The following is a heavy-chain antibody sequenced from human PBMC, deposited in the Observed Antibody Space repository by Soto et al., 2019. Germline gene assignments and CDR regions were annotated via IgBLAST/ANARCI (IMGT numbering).Heavy chain of an antibody. CDR2: ISYDGSNK. CDR1: GFTFSSYG. CDR3: AKGQNTPYYYMDV. Sequence: PGGSLRLSCAASGFTFSSYGMHWVRQAPGKGLEWVAVISYDGSNKYYADSVKGRFTISRDNSKNTLYLQINSLRAEDTAVYYCAKGQNTPYYYMDVWGKGTTVTVSS. J-gene: IGHJ6*03. V-gene: IGHV3-30*18.